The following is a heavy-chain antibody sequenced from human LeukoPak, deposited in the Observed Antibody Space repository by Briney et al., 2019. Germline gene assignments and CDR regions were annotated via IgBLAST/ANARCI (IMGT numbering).Heavy chain of an antibody. D-gene: IGHD2-8*01. CDR2: IRNKANGYET. J-gene: IGHJ4*02. Sequence: QPGGSLKLSCAASGFTFSASAMHWVRQASGKGLEWVGRIRNKANGYETAYAASVKGRFIISRDDSKNTAYLQMNSLKTEDTAVYYCTRLGYCTNGVCYFDHWGQGILVTVSS. CDR1: GFTFSASA. CDR3: TRLGYCTNGVCYFDH. V-gene: IGHV3-73*01.